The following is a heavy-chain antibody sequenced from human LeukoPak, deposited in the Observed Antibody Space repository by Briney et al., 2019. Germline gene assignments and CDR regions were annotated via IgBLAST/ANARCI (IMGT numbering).Heavy chain of an antibody. D-gene: IGHD3-10*01. Sequence: PSETLSLTCTVSGGSVSSGSYYWSWIRQPPGKGLEWIGCIYYSGSTNYNPSLKSRVTISVDTSKNQFSLKLSSVTAADTAVYYCARAAMVRGVILGYYGMDVWGKGTTVTVSS. CDR3: ARAAMVRGVILGYYGMDV. CDR2: IYYSGST. CDR1: GGSVSSGSYY. V-gene: IGHV4-61*01. J-gene: IGHJ6*04.